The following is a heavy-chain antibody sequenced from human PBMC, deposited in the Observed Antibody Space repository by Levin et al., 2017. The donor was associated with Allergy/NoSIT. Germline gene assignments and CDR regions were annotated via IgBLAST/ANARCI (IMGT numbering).Heavy chain of an antibody. CDR1: GFTFRTYA. D-gene: IGHD2-8*02. Sequence: PGESLKISCEASGFTFRTYAMSWVRQAPGKGLEWVSAISGGGGSTFYADSVKGRFTISRDNSKNTLYLQMNSLRAEDTAVYYCAKNGYCTGGVCYTDYFYMDVWGKGTTVTVSS. CDR2: ISGGGGST. CDR3: AKNGYCTGGVCYTDYFYMDV. V-gene: IGHV3-23*01. J-gene: IGHJ6*03.